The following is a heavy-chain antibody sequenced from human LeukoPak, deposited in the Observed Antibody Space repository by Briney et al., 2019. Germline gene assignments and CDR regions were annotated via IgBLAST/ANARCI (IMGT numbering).Heavy chain of an antibody. CDR1: GFTFSSYA. J-gene: IGHJ4*02. CDR2: ISGSGGST. D-gene: IGHD3-10*01. CDR3: AKDSSVWFGENYFDY. V-gene: IGHV3-23*01. Sequence: GGSLRLSCAASGFTFSSYAMSWVRQAPGKGLEWVSAISGSGGSTYYADSVKGRFTISRDNSKNTLYLQINSLRAEDTAVYYCAKDSSVWFGENYFDYWGQGTLVTVSS.